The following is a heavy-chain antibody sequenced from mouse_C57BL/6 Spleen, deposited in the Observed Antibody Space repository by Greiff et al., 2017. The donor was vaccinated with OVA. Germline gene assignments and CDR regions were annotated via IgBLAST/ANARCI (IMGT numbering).Heavy chain of an antibody. CDR2: IYPGDGDT. J-gene: IGHJ2*01. Sequence: VMLVESGAELVKPGASVKISCKASGYAFSSYWMNWVKQRPGKGLEWIGQIYPGDGDTNYNGKFKGKATLTADKSSSTAYMQLSSLTSEDSAVYFCARSEDGYPFDYWGQGTTLTVSS. V-gene: IGHV1-80*01. CDR3: ARSEDGYPFDY. D-gene: IGHD2-3*01. CDR1: GYAFSSYW.